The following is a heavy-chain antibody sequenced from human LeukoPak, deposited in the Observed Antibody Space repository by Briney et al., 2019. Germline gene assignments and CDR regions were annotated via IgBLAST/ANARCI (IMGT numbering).Heavy chain of an antibody. CDR2: TYYRSKWYN. CDR1: GDNVSYNSTA. J-gene: IGHJ4*02. CDR3: ARENSSSWYYY. V-gene: IGHV6-1*01. Sequence: QSLSITLAISGDNVSYNSTAWNWIRPSPSTGLEWVCRTYYRSKWYNDYAVSVKSRITINTDTYKNQFSLQLNSVTPEDTAVYYCARENSSSWYYYWGQGTLVTVFS. D-gene: IGHD6-13*01.